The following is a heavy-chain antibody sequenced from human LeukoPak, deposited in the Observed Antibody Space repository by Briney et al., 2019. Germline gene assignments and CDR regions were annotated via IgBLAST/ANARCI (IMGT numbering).Heavy chain of an antibody. J-gene: IGHJ4*02. Sequence: PSETLSLTCAVYGGSFSGYYWSWIRQPPGKGLEWIGEINHSGSTNYNPSLKSRVTISVDTSQNQFSLKLSSVTAADTAVYYCASAYYYGSGTYGAFDYWGQGTLVTVSS. V-gene: IGHV4-34*01. CDR1: GGSFSGYY. CDR3: ASAYYYGSGTYGAFDY. CDR2: INHSGST. D-gene: IGHD3-10*01.